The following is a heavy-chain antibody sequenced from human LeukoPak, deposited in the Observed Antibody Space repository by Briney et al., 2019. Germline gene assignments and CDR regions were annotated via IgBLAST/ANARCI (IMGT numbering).Heavy chain of an antibody. CDR2: IYNSGNT. D-gene: IGHD2-2*01. CDR3: ARHLPGSCSGTSCHSYFDY. CDR1: GDSISSNY. J-gene: IGHJ4*02. Sequence: SETLSLTCTVSGDSISSNYWSWIRQPPGKGLQWIGYIYNSGNTNYNPSLKGRVTISVDTSKNQFSLKLSSVTAADTAVYYCARHLPGSCSGTSCHSYFDYWGQGTLVTVSS. V-gene: IGHV4-59*08.